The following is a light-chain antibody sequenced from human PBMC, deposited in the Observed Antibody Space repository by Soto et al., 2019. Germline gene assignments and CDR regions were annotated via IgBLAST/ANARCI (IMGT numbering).Light chain of an antibody. Sequence: DIVMTHSPDSLAVSLGERAIINCKSSQSVLYSSNNKNYLAWYQQKPGQPPNLLIYWASTRESGVPDRFSGSGSGTDFPLTISSLQAEDVAFYYCQQYYTTPYTVGQGTKLEI. J-gene: IGKJ2*01. V-gene: IGKV4-1*01. CDR1: QSVLYSSNNKNY. CDR2: WAS. CDR3: QQYYTTPYT.